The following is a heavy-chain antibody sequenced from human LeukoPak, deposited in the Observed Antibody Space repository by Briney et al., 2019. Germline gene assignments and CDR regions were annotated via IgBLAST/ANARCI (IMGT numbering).Heavy chain of an antibody. CDR2: ISYDGSNK. D-gene: IGHD3-16*01. CDR1: GFTFSNYG. J-gene: IGHJ2*01. Sequence: HPGRSLSLSCAASGFTFSNYGMHWVRQAPGKGLEWVAVISYDGSNKFYADSVRGRLTISRVNSRNTLYLQIHSLRPEDTAVYYCAKVWDLAGADLPYFDLWGRGTLVTVSS. V-gene: IGHV3-30*18. CDR3: AKVWDLAGADLPYFDL.